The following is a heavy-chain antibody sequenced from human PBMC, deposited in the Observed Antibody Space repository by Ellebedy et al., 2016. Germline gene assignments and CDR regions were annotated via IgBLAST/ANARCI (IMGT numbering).Heavy chain of an antibody. CDR3: ARPSPRPDDHYYYYGMDV. J-gene: IGHJ6*02. D-gene: IGHD3-3*01. CDR1: GGTFSSYA. CDR2: IIPIFGTA. V-gene: IGHV1-69*13. Sequence: SVKVSXKASGGTFSSYAISWVRQAPGQGLEWMGGIIPIFGTANYAQKFQGRVTITADESTSTAYMELSSLRSEDTAVYYCARPSPRPDDHYYYYGMDVWGQGTTVTVSS.